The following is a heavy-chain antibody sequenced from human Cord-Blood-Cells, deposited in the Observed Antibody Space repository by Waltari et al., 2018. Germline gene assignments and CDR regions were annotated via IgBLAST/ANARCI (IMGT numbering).Heavy chain of an antibody. J-gene: IGHJ5*02. CDR3: ARREGGSGSYWFDP. D-gene: IGHD3-10*01. V-gene: IGHV1-2*02. Sequence: QVQLVQSGAEVNKPGASVTVSCKASGYTFTGYDMPCVRLAPGTGLEWMGWINTNSGGTNYAQKFQGRVTMTRDTSISTAYMELSRLRSDDTAVYYCARREGGSGSYWFDPWGQGTLVTVSS. CDR2: INTNSGGT. CDR1: GYTFTGYD.